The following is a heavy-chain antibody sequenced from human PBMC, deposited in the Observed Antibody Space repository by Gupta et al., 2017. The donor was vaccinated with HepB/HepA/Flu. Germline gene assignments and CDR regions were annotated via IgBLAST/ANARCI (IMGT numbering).Heavy chain of an antibody. CDR3: ARWVSSGYFDD. CDR1: DGSISNYY. CDR2: IYSSGST. D-gene: IGHD3-10*01. Sequence: QVQLQESGPGLVKPSETLSLTCTVSDGSISNYYWSWIRQTAGKGLEWIGRIYSSGSTNFNPSLKSRVIMSVDTSKNQFSLRLSSVTAADSAVYYCARWVSSGYFDDWGQGTLVTVSS. V-gene: IGHV4-4*07. J-gene: IGHJ4*02.